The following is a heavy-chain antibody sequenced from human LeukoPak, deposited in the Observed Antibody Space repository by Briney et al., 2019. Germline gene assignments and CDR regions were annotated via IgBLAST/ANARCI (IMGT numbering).Heavy chain of an antibody. D-gene: IGHD6-19*01. CDR3: AKDKVPGIAVAGRLGY. Sequence: GGSLRLSCAASGFTFSSYAMSWVRQAPGQGLEWVSAISGSGGSTYYADSVKGRFTISRDNSKNTLYLQMNSLRAEDTAVYYCAKDKVPGIAVAGRLGYWGQGTLVTVSS. CDR2: ISGSGGST. V-gene: IGHV3-23*01. CDR1: GFTFSSYA. J-gene: IGHJ4*02.